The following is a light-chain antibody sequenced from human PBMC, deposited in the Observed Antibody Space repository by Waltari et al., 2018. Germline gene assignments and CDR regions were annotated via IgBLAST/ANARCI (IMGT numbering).Light chain of an antibody. Sequence: DIQMTQSPSSLSASVGDRVTITCRASQSISSYLNWYQHKPGKAPKLLIYAASSLQSGVPSRFSGSASGTDFTLTISSLQPDDFATYYCQQYNSYSLLTFGGGTKVEIK. CDR2: AAS. CDR3: QQYNSYSLLT. V-gene: IGKV1-39*01. J-gene: IGKJ4*01. CDR1: QSISSY.